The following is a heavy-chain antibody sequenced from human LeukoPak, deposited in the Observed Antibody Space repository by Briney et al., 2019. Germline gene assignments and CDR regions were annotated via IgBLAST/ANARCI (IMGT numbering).Heavy chain of an antibody. CDR2: TYYSAST. Sequence: PSETLSLTCTGSGDPNSGFYWAWLRQPPGSGLEWIGYTYYSASTNYNPSLKSRVTISSDTSRKQFSLKMSSVTAADTAVYYCARGQMTTVPLLDYWGQGALVTVSS. J-gene: IGHJ4*02. CDR3: ARGQMTTVPLLDY. CDR1: GDPNSGFY. D-gene: IGHD4-11*01. V-gene: IGHV4-59*01.